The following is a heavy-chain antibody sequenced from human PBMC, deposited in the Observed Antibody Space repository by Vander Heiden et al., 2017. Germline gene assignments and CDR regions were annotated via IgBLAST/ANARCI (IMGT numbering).Heavy chain of an antibody. D-gene: IGHD1-7*01. CDR1: GGSFSGYY. CDR3: ARTITGTTIPFDY. J-gene: IGHJ4*02. CDR2: INHSGRT. Sequence: QVQLQQWGAGLLKPSETLSLTCAVYGGSFSGYYWSWIRQPPGKGLEWIGEINHSGRTNYNPSLKSRVTISVDTSKNQFSLKLSSVTAADTAVYYCARTITGTTIPFDYWGQGTLVTVSS. V-gene: IGHV4-34*01.